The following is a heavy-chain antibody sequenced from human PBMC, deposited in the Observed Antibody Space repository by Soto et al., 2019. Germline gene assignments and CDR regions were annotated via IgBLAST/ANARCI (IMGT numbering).Heavy chain of an antibody. CDR2: IFHDGAA. Sequence: SETLSLTCAVSGVSISSGNWWTWVRQSPQRGLEYIGEIFHDGAANYYPSFERRVAISVDTSKNQFSLKLTSVTAADTAIYFCARLVYDTRLNYMYFDFWGQGTLVTVSS. D-gene: IGHD3-10*01. J-gene: IGHJ4*02. V-gene: IGHV4-4*02. CDR1: GVSISSGNW. CDR3: ARLVYDTRLNYMYFDF.